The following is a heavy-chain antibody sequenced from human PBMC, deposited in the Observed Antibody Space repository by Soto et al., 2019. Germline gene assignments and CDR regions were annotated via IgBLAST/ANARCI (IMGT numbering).Heavy chain of an antibody. CDR2: IYYSGST. CDR1: GGSISSGGYY. CDR3: ARDASNIAVAGPIDY. D-gene: IGHD6-19*01. J-gene: IGHJ4*02. Sequence: QVQLQESGPGLVKPSQTLSLTCTVSGGSISSGGYYWSWIRQHPGKGLEWIGYIYYSGSTYYNPSLKGRVTISVDTSKNQFSLKQSSVTAADTAVYYCARDASNIAVAGPIDYWGQGTLVTVSS. V-gene: IGHV4-31*03.